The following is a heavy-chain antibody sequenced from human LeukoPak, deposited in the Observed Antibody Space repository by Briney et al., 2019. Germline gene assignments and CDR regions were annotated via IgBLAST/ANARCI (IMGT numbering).Heavy chain of an antibody. Sequence: GASVKVSCKASGYTFTSYAMHWVRQAPGQRLEWMGWINAGNGNTKYSQKFQGRVTITRDTSASTAYMELSSLRSEDTAVYYCARARIGSSGYYYVSFDYWGQGTPVTVSS. J-gene: IGHJ4*02. V-gene: IGHV1-3*01. D-gene: IGHD3-22*01. CDR3: ARARIGSSGYYYVSFDY. CDR1: GYTFTSYA. CDR2: INAGNGNT.